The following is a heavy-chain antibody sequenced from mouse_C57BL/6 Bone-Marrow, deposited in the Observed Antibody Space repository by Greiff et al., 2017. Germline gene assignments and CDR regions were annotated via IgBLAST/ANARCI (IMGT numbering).Heavy chain of an antibody. Sequence: VQLQPSGAELARPGASVKLSCKASGYTFTSYGISWVKQRTGQGLEWIGEIYPRSGNTYYNEKFKGKAPLTADQSSSTAYMELRSLTSKDSAVYFCATYGYHWYFDVWGTGTTVTVSS. CDR1: GYTFTSYG. V-gene: IGHV1-81*01. CDR2: IYPRSGNT. CDR3: ATYGYHWYFDV. D-gene: IGHD2-2*01. J-gene: IGHJ1*03.